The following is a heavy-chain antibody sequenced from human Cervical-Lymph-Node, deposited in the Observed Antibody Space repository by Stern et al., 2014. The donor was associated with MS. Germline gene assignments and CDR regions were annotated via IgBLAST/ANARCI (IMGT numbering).Heavy chain of an antibody. D-gene: IGHD6-13*01. CDR3: ARVIASNWYYFDY. J-gene: IGHJ4*02. CDR1: GFTFKTDW. Sequence: VQLVQSGGGLVQPGGSLRLSCAASGFTFKTDWMSWVRQAPGKGLEGVASINRDGSDKYSVDSVKGRFTISRDNAQNSLYLELNSLRAEDTAVYYCARVIASNWYYFDYWGQGTLVTVSS. CDR2: INRDGSDK. V-gene: IGHV3-7*01.